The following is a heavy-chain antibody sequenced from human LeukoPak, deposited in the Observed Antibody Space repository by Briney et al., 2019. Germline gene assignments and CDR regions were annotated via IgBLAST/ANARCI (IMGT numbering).Heavy chain of an antibody. CDR2: TWYDGRNN. CDR1: GFTFSSYG. CDR3: AREVAPLYFHYGMDV. Sequence: PAGESLRLSCAASGFTFSSYGMHWVRQAPGKGLEWVAVTWYDGRNNYYAASVKGRFTISRDDSKTTVYLLMNSLRAEDTAVYYCAREVAPLYFHYGMDVWGEGTTVTVSS. V-gene: IGHV3-33*01. J-gene: IGHJ6*01. D-gene: IGHD2-21*01.